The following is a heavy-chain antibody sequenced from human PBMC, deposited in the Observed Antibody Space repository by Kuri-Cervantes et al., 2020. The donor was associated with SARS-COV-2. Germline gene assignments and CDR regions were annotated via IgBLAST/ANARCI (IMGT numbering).Heavy chain of an antibody. D-gene: IGHD3-22*01. CDR2: IIPIFGTA. J-gene: IGHJ4*02. CDR3: ARAYYYDSSGYYPGDY. CDR1: GGTFSSYA. Sequence: SVKVSCKASGGTFSSYAISWVRQAPGQGLEWMGGIIPIFGTASHAQKFQGRVTITADESTSTAYMELSSLRSEDTAVYYCARAYYYDSSGYYPGDYWGQGTLVTVSS. V-gene: IGHV1-69*13.